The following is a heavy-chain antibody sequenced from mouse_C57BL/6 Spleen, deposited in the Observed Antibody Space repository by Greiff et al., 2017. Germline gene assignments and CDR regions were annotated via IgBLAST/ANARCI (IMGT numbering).Heavy chain of an antibody. V-gene: IGHV1-69*01. CDR3: ARKSTGTGYFDV. J-gene: IGHJ1*03. D-gene: IGHD4-1*01. CDR1: GYTFTSYW. Sequence: VQLQQPGAELVMPGASVKLSCKASGYTFTSYWMHWVKQRPGQGLEWIGEIDPSDSYTNYNQKFKGKSTLTVDKSSSTAYRQLSSLTSEDSAVYYCARKSTGTGYFDVWGTGTTVTVSS. CDR2: IDPSDSYT.